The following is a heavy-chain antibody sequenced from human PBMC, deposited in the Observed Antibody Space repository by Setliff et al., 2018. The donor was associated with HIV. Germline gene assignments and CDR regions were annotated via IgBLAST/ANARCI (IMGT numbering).Heavy chain of an antibody. CDR2: IYNSAST. Sequence: SETLSLTCTVSGDSISTGYWTWIRQPPGKGLEWIGYIYNSASTSYNPSLMSRVTISVDTSKNQFSLKLSSVTAADTAVYYCARHSPSDYWGQGTLVTVSS. J-gene: IGHJ4*02. CDR3: ARHSPSDY. V-gene: IGHV4-59*08. CDR1: GDSISTGY.